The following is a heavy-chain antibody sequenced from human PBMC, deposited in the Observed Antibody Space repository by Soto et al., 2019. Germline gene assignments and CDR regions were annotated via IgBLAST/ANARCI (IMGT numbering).Heavy chain of an antibody. CDR3: ARVRKDDILTGHLAWFDP. CDR1: GGSFSGYY. V-gene: IGHV4-34*01. CDR2: INHSGST. D-gene: IGHD3-9*01. Sequence: ETLSLTCAVYGGSFSGYYWSWIRQPPGKGLEWIGEINHSGSTNYNPSLKSRVTISVDTSKNQFSLKLSSVTAADTAVYYCARVRKDDILTGHLAWFDPWGQGTLVTVSS. J-gene: IGHJ5*02.